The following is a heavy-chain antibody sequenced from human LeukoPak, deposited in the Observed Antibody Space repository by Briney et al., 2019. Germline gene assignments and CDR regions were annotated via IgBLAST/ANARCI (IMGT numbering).Heavy chain of an antibody. CDR1: GFTFSSYG. V-gene: IGHV3-30*03. Sequence: PGGSLRLSCAASGFTFSSYGMHWVRQAPGKGLEWVAVISYDGSNKYYADSVKGRFTISRDNSKNTLYLQMNNLRAEDTGVYYCARLNAIYYYGMDVWGQGTTVTVSS. CDR3: ARLNAIYYYGMDV. J-gene: IGHJ6*02. CDR2: ISYDGSNK.